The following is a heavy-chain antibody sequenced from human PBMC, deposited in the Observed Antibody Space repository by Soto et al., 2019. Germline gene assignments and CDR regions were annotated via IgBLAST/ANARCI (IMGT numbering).Heavy chain of an antibody. CDR3: ARSAGGYCTFYYFDY. D-gene: IGHD2-8*01. CDR1: GYTFTSYG. V-gene: IGHV1-18*01. Sequence: QVQLVQSGAEVKKPGASVKVSCKASGYTFTSYGISWVRQAPRQGLEWMGWISAYNGNTNYAQKLQGRVTMTTDTSTSTAYMELRCLRSDDTAAYYCARSAGGYCTFYYFDYWGQGTLVTVSS. CDR2: ISAYNGNT. J-gene: IGHJ4*02.